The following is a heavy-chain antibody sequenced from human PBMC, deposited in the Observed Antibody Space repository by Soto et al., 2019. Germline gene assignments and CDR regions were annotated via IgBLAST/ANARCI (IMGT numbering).Heavy chain of an antibody. V-gene: IGHV1-2*02. CDR3: ARARRRFSYGPRYSYYGMDV. Sequence: ASVKVSCKTSGDTFSGYYIHWVRQAPGQGREWMGWINPYSGGPNYSQKFQGRVTMTRDTSISTAYMELSSLRSDDTAVYYCARARRRFSYGPRYSYYGMDVWGQGTTVTVSS. CDR1: GDTFSGYY. D-gene: IGHD5-18*01. J-gene: IGHJ6*02. CDR2: INPYSGGP.